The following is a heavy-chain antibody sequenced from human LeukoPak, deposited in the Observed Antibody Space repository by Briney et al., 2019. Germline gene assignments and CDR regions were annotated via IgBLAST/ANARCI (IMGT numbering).Heavy chain of an antibody. CDR3: ARGRLMVVTTKKYYFDY. D-gene: IGHD2-21*02. V-gene: IGHV4-34*01. Sequence: SETLSLTCAVYGGSFSGYYWSWIRQPPGKGLEWIGEINHSGSTNYNPSLKSRVPISVDTSKNQFSLKLSSVTAADTAVYYCARGRLMVVTTKKYYFDYWGQGTLVTVSS. CDR2: INHSGST. CDR1: GGSFSGYY. J-gene: IGHJ4*02.